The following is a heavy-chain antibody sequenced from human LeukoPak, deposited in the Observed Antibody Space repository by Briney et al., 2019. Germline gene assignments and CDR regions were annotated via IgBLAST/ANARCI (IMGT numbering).Heavy chain of an antibody. D-gene: IGHD4-17*01. CDR2: VSSTATTR. CDR1: GFNLSSHE. J-gene: IGHJ4*02. V-gene: IGHV3-48*03. CDR3: VREYFSYGDRYFDY. Sequence: GGSLRLSCAASGFNLSSHEMNWVRQAPGQGLEWISYVSSTATTRYYADSVKGRFTASKDNARNELFLQMNSLRAEDTAVYYCVREYFSYGDRYFDYWGQGTLVTVSS.